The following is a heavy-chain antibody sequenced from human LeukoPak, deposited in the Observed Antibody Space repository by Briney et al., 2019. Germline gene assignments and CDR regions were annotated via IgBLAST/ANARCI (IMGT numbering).Heavy chain of an antibody. Sequence: GGSLRLSCAASGFTFSGYVMKWVRQVPGKGLEGVSVISGSGDNTYYADSVKGRFTISRDNSKNTLYLQMNSLRAEDTAVYYCATSVLVPAGIIDYWGQGTLVTVSS. CDR2: ISGSGDNT. V-gene: IGHV3-23*01. D-gene: IGHD2-2*02. CDR1: GFTFSGYV. CDR3: ATSVLVPAGIIDY. J-gene: IGHJ4*02.